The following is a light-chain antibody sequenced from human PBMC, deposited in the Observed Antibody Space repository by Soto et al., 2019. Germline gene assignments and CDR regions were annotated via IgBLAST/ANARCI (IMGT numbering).Light chain of an antibody. J-gene: IGKJ2*01. CDR1: QDIQNY. V-gene: IGKV1-33*01. CDR2: DAS. CDR3: QQHHDFPYT. Sequence: DIQMTQSPSSLSASVGDRVTITCQASQDIQNYINWYQHTPGKAPKLLIFDASNLQPGVASRFSGRASGTDFFLTISSLHAEDFATYFCQQHHDFPYTFGQGTKLDIK.